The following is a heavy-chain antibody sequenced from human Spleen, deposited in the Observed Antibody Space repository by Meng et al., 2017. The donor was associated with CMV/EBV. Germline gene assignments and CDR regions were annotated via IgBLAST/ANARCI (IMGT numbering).Heavy chain of an antibody. J-gene: IGHJ4*02. Sequence: SETLSLTCAVYGGSFSGYYWSWIRQPPGKGLEWIGEINHSGSTNYNPSLKSRVTISVDTSKNQFSLKLSSVTAADTAVYYCARGIMGYYYDSRGYYYLDYWGQGTLVTVSS. CDR1: GGSFSGYY. D-gene: IGHD3-22*01. CDR3: ARGIMGYYYDSRGYYYLDY. CDR2: INHSGST. V-gene: IGHV4-34*01.